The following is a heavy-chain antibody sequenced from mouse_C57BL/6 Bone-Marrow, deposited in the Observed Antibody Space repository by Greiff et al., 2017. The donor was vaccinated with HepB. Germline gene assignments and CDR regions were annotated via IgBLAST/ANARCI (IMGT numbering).Heavy chain of an antibody. V-gene: IGHV5-12*01. CDR3: ARPNYSNYFFAY. CDR1: GFTFSDYY. J-gene: IGHJ3*01. CDR2: ISNGGGST. Sequence: EVMLVESGGGLVQPGGSLKLSCAASGFTFSDYYMYWVRQTPEKRLEWVAYISNGGGSTYYPDTVKGRFTISRDNAKNTLYLQMSRLKSEDTAMYYCARPNYSNYFFAYWGQGTLVTVSA. D-gene: IGHD2-5*01.